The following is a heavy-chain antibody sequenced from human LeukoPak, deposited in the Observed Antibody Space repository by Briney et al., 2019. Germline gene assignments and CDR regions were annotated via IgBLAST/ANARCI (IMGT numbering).Heavy chain of an antibody. CDR1: GGSISSSSYY. Sequence: PSETLSLTCTVSGGSISSSSYYWGWIRQPPGKGLEWIGSIYYSGSTYYNPSLKSRVTISVDTSKNQFSLKLSSVTAADTAVYYCARSETIFGGAQAWDYWGQGTLVTVSS. D-gene: IGHD3-3*01. J-gene: IGHJ4*02. V-gene: IGHV4-39*01. CDR2: IYYSGST. CDR3: ARSETIFGGAQAWDY.